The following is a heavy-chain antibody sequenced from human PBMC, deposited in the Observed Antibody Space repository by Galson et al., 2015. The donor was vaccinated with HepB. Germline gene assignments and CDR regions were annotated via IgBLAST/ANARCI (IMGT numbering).Heavy chain of an antibody. CDR1: GFTFSSYA. Sequence: SLRLSCAVSGFTFSSYAMSWVRQAPGKGLEWVSAISGSGGNTYSADSVKGRFTISRDNSKNTLYLQMNSLRAEDTAVYYCAIPLYNWNFDYWGQGTLVTVSS. CDR3: AIPLYNWNFDY. CDR2: ISGSGGNT. D-gene: IGHD1-20*01. V-gene: IGHV3-23*01. J-gene: IGHJ4*02.